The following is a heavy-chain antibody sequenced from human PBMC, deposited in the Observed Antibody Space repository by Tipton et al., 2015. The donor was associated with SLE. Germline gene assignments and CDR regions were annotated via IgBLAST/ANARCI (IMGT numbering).Heavy chain of an antibody. CDR3: ATGGFGELLSIDY. V-gene: IGHV4-31*03. CDR2: IYYSGST. J-gene: IGHJ4*02. CDR1: GGSISSGGYY. Sequence: TLSLTCTVSGGSISSGGYYWSWIRQHPGKGLEWIGYIYYSGSTYYNPSLKSRVTISVDTSKNQFSLKLRSVTAADTAVYYCATGGFGELLSIDYWGQGTLVTVSS. D-gene: IGHD3-10*01.